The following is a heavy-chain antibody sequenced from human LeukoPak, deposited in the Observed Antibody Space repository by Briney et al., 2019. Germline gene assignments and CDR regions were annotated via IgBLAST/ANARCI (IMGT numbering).Heavy chain of an antibody. D-gene: IGHD5-18*01. CDR1: GYTFTDYY. V-gene: IGHV1-18*04. CDR3: ATTKSAMVTCFDP. J-gene: IGHJ5*02. Sequence: GASVKVSCKASGYTFTDYYMHWVRQAPGQGFEWMGWISAKNGNTNYVQKFQGRVTMTTDTSMTTAYMELRSLRYDDTAVYYCATTKSAMVTCFDPWGQGTLVTVSS. CDR2: ISAKNGNT.